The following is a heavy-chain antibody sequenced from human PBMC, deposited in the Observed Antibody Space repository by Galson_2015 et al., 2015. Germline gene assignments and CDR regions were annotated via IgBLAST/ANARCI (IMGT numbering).Heavy chain of an antibody. J-gene: IGHJ4*02. CDR3: ARIVSSSSAFDY. D-gene: IGHD6-13*01. CDR2: IDWDDDK. CDR1: GFSLSASGMC. Sequence: PALVKPTQTLTLTCTFSGFSLSASGMCVSWIRQPPGRALEWLALIDWDDDKYYSTSLKTRLTISKDTSKNQVVLTMTNMDPVDTATYYCARIVSSSSAFDYWGQGTLVTVSS. V-gene: IGHV2-70*01.